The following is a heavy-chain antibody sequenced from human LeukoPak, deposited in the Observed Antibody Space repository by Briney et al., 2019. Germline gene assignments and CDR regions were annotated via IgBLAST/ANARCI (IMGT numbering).Heavy chain of an antibody. V-gene: IGHV4-59*08. CDR2: IYYSGST. Sequence: PLESLSLTCSVSGGSLSNSYWSWIRQPPGKGLEWIGYIYYSGSTNYRSSLKSRVTISLDTSKNQFSLKLRSVTAADTAVYYCARGALVPASIIWFDPWGQGTLVTVSS. J-gene: IGHJ5*02. CDR1: GGSLSNSY. D-gene: IGHD2-2*01. CDR3: ARGALVPASIIWFDP.